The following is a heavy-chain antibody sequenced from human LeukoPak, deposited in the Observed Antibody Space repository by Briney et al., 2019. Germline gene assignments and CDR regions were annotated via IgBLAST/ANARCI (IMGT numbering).Heavy chain of an antibody. CDR2: ISSSGSTI. CDR3: AELGITMIGGV. Sequence: PGGSLRLSCAASGFTFSSYEMNWVRKAPGKGLEWVSYISSSGSTIYYADSVKGRFTISRDNAKNSLYLQMTSLRAEDTAVYYCAELGITMIGGVWGKGTTVTISS. D-gene: IGHD3-10*02. CDR1: GFTFSSYE. V-gene: IGHV3-48*03. J-gene: IGHJ6*04.